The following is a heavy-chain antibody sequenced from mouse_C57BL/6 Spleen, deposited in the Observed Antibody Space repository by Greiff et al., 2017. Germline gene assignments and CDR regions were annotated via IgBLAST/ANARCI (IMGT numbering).Heavy chain of an antibody. Sequence: EVKLMESEGGLVQPGSSMKLSCTASGFTFSDYYMAWVRQVPEKGLEWVANINYDGSSTYYLDSLKSRFIISRDNAKNILYLQMSSLKSEDTATYYCARDGYGSSSPMDYWGQGTSVTVSS. CDR1: GFTFSDYY. D-gene: IGHD1-1*01. CDR3: ARDGYGSSSPMDY. CDR2: INYDGSST. J-gene: IGHJ4*01. V-gene: IGHV5-16*01.